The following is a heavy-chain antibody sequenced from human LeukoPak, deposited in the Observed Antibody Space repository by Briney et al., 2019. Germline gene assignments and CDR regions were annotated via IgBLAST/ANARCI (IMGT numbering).Heavy chain of an antibody. CDR2: INSDGSST. CDR3: AKDPYGTRYFDY. D-gene: IGHD2-2*01. V-gene: IGHV3-74*01. CDR1: GFTFSNYW. J-gene: IGHJ4*02. Sequence: TGGSLRLSCAASGFTFSNYWMHWVRQAPGKGLVWVSRINSDGSSTTYADSVKGRFTVSRDNSKNTVYLQMNSLRAEDTAIYYCAKDPYGTRYFDYWGQGTLVTVSS.